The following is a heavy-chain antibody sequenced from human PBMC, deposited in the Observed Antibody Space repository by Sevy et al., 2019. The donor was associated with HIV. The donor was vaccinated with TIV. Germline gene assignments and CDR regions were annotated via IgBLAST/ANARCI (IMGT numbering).Heavy chain of an antibody. CDR3: AKATVTTLGYAFDI. V-gene: IGHV3-30*18. D-gene: IGHD4-17*01. Sequence: GGSLRLSCAASGFTFSSYGMHWVRQAPGKGLEWVAVISYDGSNKYYADSVKGRFTISRDNSKNTLYLQMNSLRAEDTAVYYCAKATVTTLGYAFDIWGHGTMVTVSS. CDR1: GFTFSSYG. CDR2: ISYDGSNK. J-gene: IGHJ3*02.